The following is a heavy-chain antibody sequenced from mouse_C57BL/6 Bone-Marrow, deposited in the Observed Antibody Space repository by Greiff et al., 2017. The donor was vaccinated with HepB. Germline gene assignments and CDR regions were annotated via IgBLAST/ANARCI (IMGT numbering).Heavy chain of an antibody. CDR2: IDPYDSYT. CDR3: ARWLWAY. CDR1: GYTFTSYW. V-gene: IGHV1-69*01. Sequence: QVQLQQPGAELVMPGASVKLSCKASGYTFTSYWMHWVKQRPGQGLEWVGEIDPYDSYTNYNQKFKGKSTLTVDKSSSTAYLQLSSLTSEDSAVYYCARWLWAYWGQGTLVTVSA. J-gene: IGHJ3*01. D-gene: IGHD2-2*01.